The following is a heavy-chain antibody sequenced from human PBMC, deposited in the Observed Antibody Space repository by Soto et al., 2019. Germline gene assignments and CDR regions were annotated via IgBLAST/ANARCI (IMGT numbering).Heavy chain of an antibody. CDR2: ISYDGTNK. D-gene: IGHD3-22*01. V-gene: IGHV3-30-3*01. Sequence: PGGSLRLSCAASGFTFSSYAMNWVRQASGKGLEWVAAISYDGTNKYYADSVKGRFTISRDNSTLYLQMNSLRTEDTAVYFCVRGLYESSGYYPINFDYWGQGTLVTVSS. CDR3: VRGLYESSGYYPINFDY. CDR1: GFTFSSYA. J-gene: IGHJ4*02.